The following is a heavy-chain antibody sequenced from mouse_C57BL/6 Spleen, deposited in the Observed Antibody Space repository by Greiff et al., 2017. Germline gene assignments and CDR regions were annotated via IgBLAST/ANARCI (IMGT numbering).Heavy chain of an antibody. J-gene: IGHJ4*01. Sequence: QVQLQQSGPELVKPGASVKISCKASGYAFSSSWMNWVKQRPGKGLEWIGRIYPGDGDTNYNGKFKGKATLTADKSSSTAYMQLSSLTSEDSAVDFCARMITTWERAAGYYAMDYWGQGTSVTVSS. D-gene: IGHD2-4*01. CDR3: ARMITTWERAAGYYAMDY. CDR2: IYPGDGDT. CDR1: GYAFSSSW. V-gene: IGHV1-82*01.